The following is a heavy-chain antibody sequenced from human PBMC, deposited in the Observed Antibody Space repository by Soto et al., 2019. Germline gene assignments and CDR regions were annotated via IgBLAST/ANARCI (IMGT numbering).Heavy chain of an antibody. CDR3: VREDWHRFDS. V-gene: IGHV3-7*01. CDR2: ISGGASDK. D-gene: IGHD2-21*01. CDR1: GFMFSAYG. Sequence: EVQLVESGGRLVQPGGSLRLSCAASGFMFSAYGMSWVRQDPGKGLEWVATISGGASDKFYVDSVKGRFTISRDDSKNTLYLPMNSLRDEDTAVYYCVREDWHRFDSWGQGTLVTVSS. J-gene: IGHJ4*02.